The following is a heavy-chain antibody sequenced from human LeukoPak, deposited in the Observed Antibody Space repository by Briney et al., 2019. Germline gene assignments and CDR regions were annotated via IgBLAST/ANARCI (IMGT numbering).Heavy chain of an antibody. V-gene: IGHV3-23*01. CDR1: GFTFSSYA. Sequence: QPGGSLRLSCAASGFTFSSYAMSWVRQAPGRGLEWVSAISGSGGSTYYADSVKGRFTISRDNSKNTLYLQMNSLRAEDTAVYYCATTSYDILGYHDYWGQGTLVTVSS. J-gene: IGHJ4*02. CDR2: ISGSGGST. CDR3: ATTSYDILGYHDY. D-gene: IGHD3-9*01.